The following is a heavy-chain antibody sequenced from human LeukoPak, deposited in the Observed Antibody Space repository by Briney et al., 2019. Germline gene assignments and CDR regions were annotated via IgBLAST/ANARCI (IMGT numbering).Heavy chain of an antibody. CDR2: ISAYNGNT. V-gene: IGHV1-18*01. CDR1: GYTFTSYG. D-gene: IGHD3-10*01. J-gene: IGHJ3*02. Sequence: ASVKVSCKASGYTFTSYGISWVRQAPGQGLEWMGWISAYNGNTNYAQKLQGRVTMTTDTSTSTVYMELSSLRSEDTAVYYCASEPMVRGAPTADDAFDIWGQGTMVTVSS. CDR3: ASEPMVRGAPTADDAFDI.